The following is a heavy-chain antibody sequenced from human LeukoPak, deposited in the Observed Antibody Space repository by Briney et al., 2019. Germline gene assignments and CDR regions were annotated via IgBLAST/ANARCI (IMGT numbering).Heavy chain of an antibody. CDR3: AKGSGTTYRYNWFDP. Sequence: GGSLRLSCAASGFTFSTYAMTWVRQAPGKGLEWVSAISASGDSTHYADSVKGQFTISRDNSKNTLYLQMKSLRAEDTALYYCAKGSGTTYRYNWFDPWGQGALVTVSS. J-gene: IGHJ5*02. V-gene: IGHV3-23*01. CDR1: GFTFSTYA. CDR2: ISASGDST. D-gene: IGHD1-26*01.